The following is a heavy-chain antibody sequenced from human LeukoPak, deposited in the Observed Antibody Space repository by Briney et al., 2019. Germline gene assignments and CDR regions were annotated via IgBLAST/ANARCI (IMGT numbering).Heavy chain of an antibody. V-gene: IGHV3-30*18. CDR2: ISYDGSNK. CDR1: GFTFSSYG. J-gene: IGHJ4*02. Sequence: GGSLRLSCAASGFTFSSYGMHWVRQAPGKGLEWVAVISYDGSNKYYADSVKGRFTISRDNSKNTLYLQMNSLRAEDTAVYYCAKGPPDYWGQGTLVTVSS. CDR3: AKGPPDY.